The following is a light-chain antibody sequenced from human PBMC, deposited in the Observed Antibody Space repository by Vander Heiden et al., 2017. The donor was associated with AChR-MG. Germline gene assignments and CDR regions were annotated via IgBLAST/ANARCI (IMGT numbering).Light chain of an antibody. Sequence: QSALTQPAPVSGSPGQSITISCTGTSSDVGYDNYVSWYQQHPAKAPKLMIFEVSKRPSGVSNRCSGSKSGNTASLTISELQAEDEADYYCSSYTGSWVFGGGTKLTVL. CDR2: EVS. CDR3: SSYTGSWV. CDR1: SSDVGYDNY. V-gene: IGLV2-14*03. J-gene: IGLJ3*02.